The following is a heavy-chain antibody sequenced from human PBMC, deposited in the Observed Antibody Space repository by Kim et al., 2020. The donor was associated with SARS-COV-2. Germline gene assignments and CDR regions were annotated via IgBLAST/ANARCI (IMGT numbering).Heavy chain of an antibody. J-gene: IGHJ5*02. V-gene: IGHV4-34*01. CDR3: ARGRPLLQYYSNWFDP. D-gene: IGHD3-10*01. Sequence: SLKSRVAISVDTSKNQFSLKLSSVTAADTAVYYCARGRPLLQYYSNWFDPWGQGTLVTVSS.